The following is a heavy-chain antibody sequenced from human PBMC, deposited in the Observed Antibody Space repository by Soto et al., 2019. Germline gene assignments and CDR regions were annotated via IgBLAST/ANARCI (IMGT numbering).Heavy chain of an antibody. V-gene: IGHV5-51*01. CDR3: ARHGPRVYYDNSDYYYYGMDV. D-gene: IGHD3-22*01. CDR2: IYPGDSDT. Sequence: LGESLKISCKGSGYSFTIYWIGWVRQMPGNGLEWMGIIYPGDSDTRYSPSFHGQVTISADKSISTDYLQWSSLKASDTAMYYCARHGPRVYYDNSDYYYYGMDVWGQGTTVTVSS. J-gene: IGHJ6*02. CDR1: GYSFTIYW.